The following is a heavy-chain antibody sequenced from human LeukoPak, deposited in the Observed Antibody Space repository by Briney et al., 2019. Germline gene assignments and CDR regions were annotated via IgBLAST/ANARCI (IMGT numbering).Heavy chain of an antibody. Sequence: SETLSLTCTVSGGSISSYYWSWIRQPPGKGLEWIGYIYYSGSTNYNPSLKSRVTISVDTPKNQFSLKLSSVTAADTAVYYCARDSETGFWSGSFDPWGQGTLVTVSS. CDR1: GGSISSYY. CDR2: IYYSGST. CDR3: ARDSETGFWSGSFDP. J-gene: IGHJ5*02. V-gene: IGHV4-59*01. D-gene: IGHD3-3*01.